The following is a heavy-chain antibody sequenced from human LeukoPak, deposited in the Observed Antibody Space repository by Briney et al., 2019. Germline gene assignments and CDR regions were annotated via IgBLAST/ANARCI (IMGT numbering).Heavy chain of an antibody. CDR1: GFTFSSYA. V-gene: IGHV3-30*04. CDR3: ASLANYDFWSGYYKNLDY. J-gene: IGHJ4*02. D-gene: IGHD3-3*01. CDR2: ISYDGSNK. Sequence: GGSLRLSCAASGFTFSSYAMHWVRQAPGKGLEWVAVISYDGSNKYYADSVKGRFTISRDNSKNTLYLQMNSLRAEDTAVYYCASLANYDFWSGYYKNLDYWGQGTLVTVSS.